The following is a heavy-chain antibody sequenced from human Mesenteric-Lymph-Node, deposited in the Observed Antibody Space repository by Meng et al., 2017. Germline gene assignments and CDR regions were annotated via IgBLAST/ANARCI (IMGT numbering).Heavy chain of an antibody. CDR3: ARAIAVAGNPPGY. CDR1: GFSFSSYG. J-gene: IGHJ4*02. CDR2: IKQDGSEK. V-gene: IGHV3-7*01. D-gene: IGHD6-19*01. Sequence: GGSLRLSCAASGFSFSSYGMSWVRQAPGKGLEWVATIKQDGSEKYYVDSVKGRFTISRDNAENLVYLQMNSLRAEDTAVYYCARAIAVAGNPPGYWGQGTLVTVSS.